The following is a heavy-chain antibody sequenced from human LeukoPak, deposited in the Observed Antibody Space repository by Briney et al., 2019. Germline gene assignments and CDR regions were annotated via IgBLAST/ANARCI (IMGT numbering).Heavy chain of an antibody. Sequence: PGGSLRLSCAASGFTFSSYAMHWVRQAPGKGLEWVAVISYDGSNKYYADSVKGRFTISRDNSKNTLYLQMNSLRAEDTAVYYCARDSEEEAKQQLVNAFDIWGQGTMVTVSS. CDR2: ISYDGSNK. V-gene: IGHV3-30-3*01. D-gene: IGHD6-13*01. CDR3: ARDSEEEAKQQLVNAFDI. CDR1: GFTFSSYA. J-gene: IGHJ3*02.